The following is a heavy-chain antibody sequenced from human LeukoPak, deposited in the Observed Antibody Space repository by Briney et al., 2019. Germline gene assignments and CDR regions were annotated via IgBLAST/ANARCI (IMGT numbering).Heavy chain of an antibody. Sequence: GGSLRLSCIASGFTFGSCAMSWVRQAPGKGLEWVSAISGSGGSTYYADSVKGRFTISRDNSKNTLYLQMNSLRAEDTAVYYCAKCDYDFWSGYSDYYYYYYMDVWGKGTTVAVSS. V-gene: IGHV3-23*01. J-gene: IGHJ6*03. D-gene: IGHD3-3*01. CDR2: ISGSGGST. CDR3: AKCDYDFWSGYSDYYYYYYMDV. CDR1: GFTFGSCA.